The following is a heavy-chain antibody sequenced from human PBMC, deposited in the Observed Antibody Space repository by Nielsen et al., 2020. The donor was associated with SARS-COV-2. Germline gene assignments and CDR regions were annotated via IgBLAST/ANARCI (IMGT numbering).Heavy chain of an antibody. Sequence: GGSLRLSCAASGFTFSSYSMNWVRQAPGKGLEWVSSISSSSSYIYYADSVKGRFTISRDNAKNSLYLQMNSLRAEDTAVYYCARVVAGSLYYYYGMDVWGQGTTVTVSS. V-gene: IGHV3-21*01. CDR1: GFTFSSYS. CDR3: ARVVAGSLYYYYGMDV. CDR2: ISSSSSYI. D-gene: IGHD6-19*01. J-gene: IGHJ6*02.